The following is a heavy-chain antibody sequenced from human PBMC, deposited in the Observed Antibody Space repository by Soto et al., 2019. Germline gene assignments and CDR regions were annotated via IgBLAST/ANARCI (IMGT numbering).Heavy chain of an antibody. J-gene: IGHJ4*02. CDR2: INPSGGST. V-gene: IGHV1-46*01. CDR1: GYIFTNHY. Sequence: QVQLVQSGAEVKKPGASVKVSCKASGYIFTNHYIHWVRPAPGQGLEWLGIINPSGGSTNYLQKFHGRITMTRDTSTSTGYMELSSLRSEDTGVYFCARADYYDSSGFYYDCWGQGSLVTVSS. CDR3: ARADYYDSSGFYYDC. D-gene: IGHD3-22*01.